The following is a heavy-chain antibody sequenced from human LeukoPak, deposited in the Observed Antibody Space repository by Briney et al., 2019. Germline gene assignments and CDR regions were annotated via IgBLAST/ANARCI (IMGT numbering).Heavy chain of an antibody. D-gene: IGHD6-13*01. CDR3: ARESHRIAAAGRARGFDY. V-gene: IGHV3-30*04. Sequence: PGGPLRLSCAASGFTFSSYAMHWVRQAPGKGLDWVAVMSYDGSNKYYADSVKGRFTISRDNSKNTLYLQMNSLRAEDTAVYYCARESHRIAAAGRARGFDYWGQGTLVTVSS. CDR2: MSYDGSNK. CDR1: GFTFSSYA. J-gene: IGHJ4*02.